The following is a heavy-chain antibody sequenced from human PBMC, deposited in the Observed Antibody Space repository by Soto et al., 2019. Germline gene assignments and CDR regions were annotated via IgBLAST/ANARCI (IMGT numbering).Heavy chain of an antibody. V-gene: IGHV4-59*01. J-gene: IGHJ4*02. CDR3: ASGSGSNRYSS. CDR1: GGSISSYY. CDR2: IYYSRST. Sequence: SETLRLTCTVSGGSISSYYWSWIRHPPGKGLEWIGCIYYSRSTYYNPSLKSRVTISVDTSNNQFSLKLSSVTAPDTAVYYCASGSGSNRYSSRGRRSLVTVSS. D-gene: IGHD6-19*01.